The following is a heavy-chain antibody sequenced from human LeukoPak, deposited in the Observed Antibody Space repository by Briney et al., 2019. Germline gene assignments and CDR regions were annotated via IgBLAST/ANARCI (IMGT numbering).Heavy chain of an antibody. CDR1: GFTFSNFA. J-gene: IGHJ4*01. V-gene: IGHV3-23*01. Sequence: PGGSLRLSCAASGFTFSNFAMSWVRQAPGKGLEWVSSITDSGVSTFYADSLSGRFTISRDNSKNTLYLQMKNLRAADTATYYCAKMTDARGRYGSGSHRGQGTLVAVSS. CDR2: ITDSGVST. CDR3: AKMTDARGRYGSGSH. D-gene: IGHD3-10*01.